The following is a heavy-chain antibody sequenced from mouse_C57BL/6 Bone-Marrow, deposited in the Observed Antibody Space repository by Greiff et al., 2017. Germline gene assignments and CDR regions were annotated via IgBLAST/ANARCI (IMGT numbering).Heavy chain of an antibody. J-gene: IGHJ2*01. CDR2: FYPGSGSI. Sequence: LVKPGASVKLSCKASGYIFTEYTIHWVKQRSGQGLEWIGWFYPGSGSIKYNERFKDKATLTADKSSNTVYMELSRLTSEDSAVYFCARHERYYDYEGYFDYWGQGTTVTVSS. CDR1: GYIFTEYT. CDR3: ARHERYYDYEGYFDY. D-gene: IGHD2-4*01. V-gene: IGHV1-62-2*01.